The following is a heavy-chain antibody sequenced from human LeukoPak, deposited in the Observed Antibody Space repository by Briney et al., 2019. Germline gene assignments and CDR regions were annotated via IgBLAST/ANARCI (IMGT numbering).Heavy chain of an antibody. Sequence: PGGSLRLSCAASGFTFSSYEMNWVRQAPGKGLEWVSYICSSGSTIYYADSVKGLFIFSRDNAKNSLYLLMNLLRADVTAFYYSAREGLPGFDYWGQGNLGTVSS. CDR1: GFTFSSYE. V-gene: IGHV3-48*03. J-gene: IGHJ4*02. CDR2: ICSSGSTI. CDR3: AREGLPGFDY. D-gene: IGHD7-27*01.